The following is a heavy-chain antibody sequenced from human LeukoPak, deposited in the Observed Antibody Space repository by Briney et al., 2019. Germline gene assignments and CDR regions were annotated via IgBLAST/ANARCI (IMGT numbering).Heavy chain of an antibody. CDR3: AKGSSIVATILGY. V-gene: IGHV3-30*18. CDR1: GFTFSSYG. D-gene: IGHD5-12*01. CDR2: ISYDGSNK. J-gene: IGHJ4*02. Sequence: GGSLRLSCAASGFTFSSYGMHWVRQAPGKGLEWVAVISYDGSNKYYADSVKGRFIISRDNSKNMLYLQMNSLRAEDTAVYYCAKGSSIVATILGYWGQGTLVTVSS.